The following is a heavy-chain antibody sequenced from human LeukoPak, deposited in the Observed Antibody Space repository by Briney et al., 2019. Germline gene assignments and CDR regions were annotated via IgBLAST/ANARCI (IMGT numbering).Heavy chain of an antibody. CDR2: ISAYNGNT. V-gene: IGHV1-18*01. J-gene: IGHJ6*03. D-gene: IGHD3-10*01. Sequence: ASVKVSCKASGYTFTSYGISWVRQAPGQGLEWMGWISAYNGNTNYAQKLQGRVTMTTDTSTSTAYMELRSLRSDDTAVYYCARAVSAYYYAWGYYMDVWGKGTTVTVSS. CDR1: GYTFTSYG. CDR3: ARAVSAYYYAWGYYMDV.